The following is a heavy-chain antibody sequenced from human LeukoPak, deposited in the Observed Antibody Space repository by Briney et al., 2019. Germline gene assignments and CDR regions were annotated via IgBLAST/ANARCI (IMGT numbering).Heavy chain of an antibody. CDR2: ISFDGSNK. V-gene: IGHV3-30*03. CDR3: ARDRITVAATETSFDY. J-gene: IGHJ4*02. CDR1: GFTFQTFG. Sequence: GGSLRLSCAVSGFTFQTFGIHWVRQTPGKGLEWVALISFDGSNKYYADSVKGRFTISRDNSKNTLYLQMNSLRAEDTAVYYCARDRITVAATETSFDYWGQGTLVTVSS. D-gene: IGHD6-19*01.